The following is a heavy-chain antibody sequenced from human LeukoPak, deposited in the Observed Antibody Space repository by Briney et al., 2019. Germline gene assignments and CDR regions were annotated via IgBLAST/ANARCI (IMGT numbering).Heavy chain of an antibody. CDR2: ISSDGRDK. CDR1: GFTFSNYA. Sequence: TGRSLRLSCAASGFTFSNYAMHWVRQAPGKGLEWVAVISSDGRDKHCADSVKGRFTISRDNSKNTLYLQMNSLRPADRAVYYCAKDTTRGAAAYYFDYWGQGTLLTVSS. D-gene: IGHD1-26*01. V-gene: IGHV3-30*18. J-gene: IGHJ4*02. CDR3: AKDTTRGAAAYYFDY.